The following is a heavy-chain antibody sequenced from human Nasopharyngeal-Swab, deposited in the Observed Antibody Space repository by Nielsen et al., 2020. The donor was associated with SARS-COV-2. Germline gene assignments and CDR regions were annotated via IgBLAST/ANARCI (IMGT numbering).Heavy chain of an antibody. Sequence: GSVNVSCKVSGYTLTELSMHWVRQAPGKGLEWMGGFDPEDGETIYAQKFQGRVTMTEDTSTDTAYMELSSLRSEDTAVYYCATESGGAVAHYGMDVWGQGTTVTVSS. CDR2: FDPEDGET. D-gene: IGHD6-19*01. CDR3: ATESGGAVAHYGMDV. CDR1: GYTLTELS. V-gene: IGHV1-24*01. J-gene: IGHJ6*02.